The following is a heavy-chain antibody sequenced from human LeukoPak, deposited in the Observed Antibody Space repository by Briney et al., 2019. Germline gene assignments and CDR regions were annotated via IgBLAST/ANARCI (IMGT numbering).Heavy chain of an antibody. J-gene: IGHJ6*02. CDR3: ARDLYQYGMDV. Sequence: PGGSLRLSCAASGFTVSSNHMSWVRQAPGKGLEWVSVIYGGGSTHYADSVKGRFTISRDNSKNTLYVQINSLRAEDTAVYYCARDLYQYGMDVWGQGTTVTVSS. CDR1: GFTVSSNH. V-gene: IGHV3-53*01. D-gene: IGHD2/OR15-2a*01. CDR2: IYGGGST.